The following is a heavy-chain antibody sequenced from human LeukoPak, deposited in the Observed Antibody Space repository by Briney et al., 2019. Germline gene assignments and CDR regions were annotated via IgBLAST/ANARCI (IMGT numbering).Heavy chain of an antibody. Sequence: PGGSLRLSCAASGFTFSSYWMHWVRQAPGKGLVWVSRINSDGSSTSYADSVKGRFTISRDNAKNTLYLQMNSLRAEDTAVYYCVKVSSTVGATYFDYWGQGTLVTVSS. CDR3: VKVSSTVGATYFDY. CDR1: GFTFSSYW. CDR2: INSDGSST. V-gene: IGHV3-74*01. D-gene: IGHD1-26*01. J-gene: IGHJ4*02.